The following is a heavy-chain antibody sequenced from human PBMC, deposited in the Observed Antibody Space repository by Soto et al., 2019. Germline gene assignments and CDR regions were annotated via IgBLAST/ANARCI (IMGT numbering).Heavy chain of an antibody. Sequence: GGSLRLSCAASGFTFSSYWMSWVRQAPGKGLEWVANIKQDGSEKYYVDSVKGRFTISRDNAKNSLYLQMNSLRAEDTAVYYCARDQKDYGDYADYWGQGTLVTVSS. CDR2: IKQDGSEK. CDR3: ARDQKDYGDYADY. CDR1: GFTFSSYW. D-gene: IGHD4-17*01. J-gene: IGHJ4*02. V-gene: IGHV3-7*01.